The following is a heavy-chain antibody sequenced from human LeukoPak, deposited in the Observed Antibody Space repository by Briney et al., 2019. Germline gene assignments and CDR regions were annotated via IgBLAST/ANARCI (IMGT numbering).Heavy chain of an antibody. CDR1: GFTFSTFT. D-gene: IGHD4/OR15-4a*01. CDR3: ATLGLSGSYYGPTGVEYYYGVDV. J-gene: IGHJ6*02. V-gene: IGHV3-21*01. CDR2: ITSIGSFI. Sequence: RPGGSLRLSCAASGFTFSTFTMNWVRQAPGKGLEWVSSITSIGSFIYYADSVRGRFTISRDNAKNSLYLQMNSLRAEDTAVYYCATLGLSGSYYGPTGVEYYYGVDVWGQGNTVTVSS.